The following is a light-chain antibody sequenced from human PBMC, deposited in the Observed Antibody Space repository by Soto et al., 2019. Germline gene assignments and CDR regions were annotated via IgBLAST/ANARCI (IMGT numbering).Light chain of an antibody. Sequence: IQLTQSPSSLSASVRDRVTSTCRASQGISTYLNWYQQKPGKAPKLPIYAASSLQSGVPSRFSGSGSGTEFTLTISSLQSEDFAVYYCQQYNNWPLTFGGGTKVDIK. CDR2: AAS. CDR3: QQYNNWPLT. V-gene: IGKV1-39*01. J-gene: IGKJ4*01. CDR1: QGISTY.